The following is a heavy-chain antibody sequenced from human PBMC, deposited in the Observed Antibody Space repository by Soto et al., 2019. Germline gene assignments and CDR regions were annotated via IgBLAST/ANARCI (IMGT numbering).Heavy chain of an antibody. CDR2: IYYSGST. J-gene: IGHJ6*02. CDR1: GGSISSYY. Sequence: ASETLSLTCTVSGGSISSYYWSWIRQPPGKGLEWIGYIYYSGSTNYNPSLKSRVTISVDTSKNQFSLKLSSVTAADTAVYYCARVHLVRATAYYGMDVWGQGTTVTVSS. D-gene: IGHD5-12*01. CDR3: ARVHLVRATAYYGMDV. V-gene: IGHV4-59*01.